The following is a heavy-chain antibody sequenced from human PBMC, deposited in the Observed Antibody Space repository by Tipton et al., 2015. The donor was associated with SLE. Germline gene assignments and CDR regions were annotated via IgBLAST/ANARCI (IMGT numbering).Heavy chain of an antibody. D-gene: IGHD3-10*01. J-gene: IGHJ4*02. V-gene: IGHV4-59*01. CDR1: GGSIRGYY. CDR2: SYYSGST. Sequence: TLSLTCTVSGGSIRGYYWSWIRQPPGKGLEWIGYSYYSGSTNYNPSLKSRVTISVDTSKNQFSLKLSSVTAADTAVYYCARSPRGGGDYPYYCDYWGQGTLVTVSS. CDR3: ARSPRGGGDYPYYCDY.